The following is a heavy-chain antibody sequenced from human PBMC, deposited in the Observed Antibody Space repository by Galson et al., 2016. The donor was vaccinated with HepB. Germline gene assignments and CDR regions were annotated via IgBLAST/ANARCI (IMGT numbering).Heavy chain of an antibody. CDR3: ANLRGGYSGPRYYDYYNGMDV. CDR1: GFAFSSYA. Sequence: SLRLSCAASGFAFSSYAMSWVRQAPGKGLEWVSAIGDSGRTTYYTDSVKGRFTISRDNSRNTLHLQMNSLTAEDTAIYYCANLRGGYSGPRYYDYYNGMDVWGQGTTVTVSS. CDR2: IGDSGRTT. J-gene: IGHJ6*02. V-gene: IGHV3-23*01. D-gene: IGHD5-12*01.